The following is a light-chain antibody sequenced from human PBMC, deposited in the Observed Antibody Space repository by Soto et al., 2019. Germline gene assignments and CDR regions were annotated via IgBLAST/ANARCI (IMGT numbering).Light chain of an antibody. CDR1: SSDVGGYNY. V-gene: IGLV2-11*01. CDR3: CSYAGSYTML. J-gene: IGLJ2*01. Sequence: QSALTQPRSVSGSPGQSVTISCTGTSSDVGGYNYVSWYQQHPGKAPKFIIYDVNKRPSGVPDRFSGSKSGTTASLTVSGLQADDEADYYCCSYAGSYTMLFGGGPKLTVL. CDR2: DVN.